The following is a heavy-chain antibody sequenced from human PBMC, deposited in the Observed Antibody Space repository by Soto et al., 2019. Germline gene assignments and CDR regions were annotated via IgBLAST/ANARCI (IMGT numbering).Heavy chain of an antibody. J-gene: IGHJ6*02. D-gene: IGHD3-10*01. Sequence: EVQLVESGGGLVKPGGSLRLSCAASGFTFSSYSMNWVRQAPGKGLEWVSSISSSSSYIYYADSVKGRFTISRDNAKNSLYLQMNSLRAEDTAVYYCARDGRGSGSYQYGMDVWGQGTTVTVSS. CDR2: ISSSSSYI. V-gene: IGHV3-21*01. CDR1: GFTFSSYS. CDR3: ARDGRGSGSYQYGMDV.